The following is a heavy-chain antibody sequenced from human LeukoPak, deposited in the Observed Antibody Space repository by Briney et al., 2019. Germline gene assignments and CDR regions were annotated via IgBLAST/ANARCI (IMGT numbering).Heavy chain of an antibody. Sequence: SETLSLTCNVSGGSISSYYWSWIRQPPGKGLEWIGYFYNSGSGNYNPSLKSRVTISVDTSKNQFSLKLSSVTAADTAVYYCARGGQWLTQIVAFDIWGQGTMVTVSS. J-gene: IGHJ3*02. CDR1: GGSISSYY. CDR3: ARGGQWLTQIVAFDI. CDR2: FYNSGSG. D-gene: IGHD6-19*01. V-gene: IGHV4-59*01.